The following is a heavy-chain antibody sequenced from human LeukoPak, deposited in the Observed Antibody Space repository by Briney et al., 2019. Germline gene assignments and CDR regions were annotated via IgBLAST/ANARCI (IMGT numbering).Heavy chain of an antibody. CDR1: GGSFSGYY. Sequence: SETLSLTCAVYGGSFSGYYWSWIRQPPGKGLEWIGEINHSGSTNYNPSLKSRVTISVDTSKNQFSLKLSPVTAADTAVYYCARGAVIAAADEYYYGMDVWGQGTTVTVSS. CDR2: INHSGST. J-gene: IGHJ6*02. V-gene: IGHV4-34*01. CDR3: ARGAVIAAADEYYYGMDV. D-gene: IGHD6-13*01.